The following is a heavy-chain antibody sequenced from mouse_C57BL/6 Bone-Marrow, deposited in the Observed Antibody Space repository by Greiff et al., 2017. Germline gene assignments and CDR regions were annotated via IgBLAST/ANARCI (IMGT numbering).Heavy chain of an antibody. CDR2: IYPRSGNT. V-gene: IGHV1-81*01. J-gene: IGHJ3*01. Sequence: QVQLQQSGAELARPGASVKLSCKASGYTFTSYGISWVKQRTGQGLEWIGEIYPRSGNTYYNEKFKGKATLTADKSSSTAYMELHSLTSEMSAVYFCAGQRGLPSLTYWGRGTLITVSA. D-gene: IGHD3-1*01. CDR3: AGQRGLPSLTY. CDR1: GYTFTSYG.